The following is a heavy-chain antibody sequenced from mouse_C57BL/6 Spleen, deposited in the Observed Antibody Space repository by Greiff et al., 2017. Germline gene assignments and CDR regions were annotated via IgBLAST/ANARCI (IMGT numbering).Heavy chain of an antibody. Sequence: QVQLQQSGPGLVQPSQSLSITCTVSGFSLTSYGVHWVRQSPGKGLEWLGVIWSGGSTDYNAAFISKLSINKDNSKSQVFFKMNSLQADDTAIYYCARNHYYYGSSSFDYWGQGTTLTVSS. CDR2: IWSGGST. J-gene: IGHJ2*01. D-gene: IGHD1-1*01. CDR1: GFSLTSYG. CDR3: ARNHYYYGSSSFDY. V-gene: IGHV2-2*01.